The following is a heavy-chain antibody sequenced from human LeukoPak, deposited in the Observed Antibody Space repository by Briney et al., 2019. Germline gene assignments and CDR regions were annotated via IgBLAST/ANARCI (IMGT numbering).Heavy chain of an antibody. CDR2: INQDGSEK. V-gene: IGHV3-7*05. CDR3: AKTSRANSAYDSPFDF. CDR1: GFTFSTYE. D-gene: IGHD5-12*01. J-gene: IGHJ4*02. Sequence: QPGGSLRLSCAASGFTFSTYEMNWVRQAPGKGLEWVANINQDGSEKNYVDSVKGRFTISRDNSKNTLYLQMNSLRAEDTAIYYCAKTSRANSAYDSPFDFWGQGTLVTVSS.